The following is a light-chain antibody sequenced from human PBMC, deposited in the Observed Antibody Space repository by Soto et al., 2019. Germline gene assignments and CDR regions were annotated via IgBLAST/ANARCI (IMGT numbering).Light chain of an antibody. Sequence: DIQMTQSPSSLSASVGDRVTITCRAREDISNYLALYQQKPGKGPKLLIYGASTLQSGVPSRFSGSGSGNDFTLTISSLQTEDVATYYCQHYNRAPWTFGQGTKVESK. CDR1: EDISNY. CDR3: QHYNRAPWT. CDR2: GAS. J-gene: IGKJ1*01. V-gene: IGKV1-27*01.